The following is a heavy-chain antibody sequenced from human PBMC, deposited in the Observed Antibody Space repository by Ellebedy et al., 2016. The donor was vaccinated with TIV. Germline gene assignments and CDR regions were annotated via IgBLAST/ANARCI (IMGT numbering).Heavy chain of an antibody. CDR1: GFIVSTNY. Sequence: PGGSLRLSCAASGFIVSTNYMSWVRQAPGKGLEWVSYISYSGDLMYYADSVKGRFTTSRDNAGNSLYLQMNSLRAEDTAVYYCARLGVIAAAGASEYWGQGTLVIVSS. V-gene: IGHV3-11*01. CDR2: ISYSGDLM. CDR3: ARLGVIAAAGASEY. J-gene: IGHJ4*02. D-gene: IGHD6-13*01.